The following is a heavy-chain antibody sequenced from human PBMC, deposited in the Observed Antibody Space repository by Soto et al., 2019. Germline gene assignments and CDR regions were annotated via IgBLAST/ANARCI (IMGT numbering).Heavy chain of an antibody. D-gene: IGHD3-10*01. CDR2: IYHSGST. CDR3: ARDRRGSGSYAFDY. Sequence: QVQLQESGPGLAKPSGTLSLTCAVSGGSIRSNNWWSWVRQPPGKGLEWIGEIYHSGSTNYNPSLKSRVTIAVDKSKNPFSLKLSSVTAADTAVYYCARDRRGSGSYAFDYWGQGTLVTVSS. V-gene: IGHV4-4*02. CDR1: GGSIRSNNW. J-gene: IGHJ4*02.